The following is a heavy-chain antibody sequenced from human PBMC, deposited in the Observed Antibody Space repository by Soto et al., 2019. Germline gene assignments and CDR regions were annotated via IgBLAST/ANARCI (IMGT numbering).Heavy chain of an antibody. CDR2: ISYDGSNK. CDR1: GFTFSSYG. J-gene: IGHJ5*02. CDR3: AKDYGYCSGGSCYSSGWFDP. V-gene: IGHV3-30*18. D-gene: IGHD2-15*01. Sequence: QGQLVESGGGVVQPGRSGRLSCAASGFTFSSYGMHWVRQAPGKGLEWVAIISYDGSNKYYADSVKGRFTISRDNSKNTLYLQMNSLRAEDTAVYYCAKDYGYCSGGSCYSSGWFDPWGQGTLVTVSS.